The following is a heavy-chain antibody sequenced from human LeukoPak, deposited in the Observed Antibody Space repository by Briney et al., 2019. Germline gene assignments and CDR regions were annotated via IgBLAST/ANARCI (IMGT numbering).Heavy chain of an antibody. CDR1: GFTFSSYA. Sequence: GGSLRLSCAASGFTFSSYAMSWVRLAPGKGLEWVSAISGSGGSTYYADSVKGRFTISRDNSKNTLYLQMNSLRAEDTAVYYCAKDQFMVRGVIIRHFDYWGQGTLVTVSS. J-gene: IGHJ4*02. CDR2: ISGSGGST. D-gene: IGHD3-10*01. V-gene: IGHV3-23*01. CDR3: AKDQFMVRGVIIRHFDY.